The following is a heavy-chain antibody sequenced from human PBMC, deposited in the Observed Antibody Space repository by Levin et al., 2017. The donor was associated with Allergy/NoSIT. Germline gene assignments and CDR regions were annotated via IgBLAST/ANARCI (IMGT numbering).Heavy chain of an antibody. Sequence: GGSLRLSCAASGFTFSSYAMSWVRQAPGKGLEWVSGISGSGGSTHYADSVKGRFTMSRDSSKNTLYLQMNSLRVEDTALYYCAKKMNFALVPAAIPPYQYGMDVWGQGTTVTVSS. J-gene: IGHJ6*02. V-gene: IGHV3-23*01. CDR1: GFTFSSYA. CDR2: ISGSGGST. CDR3: AKKMNFALVPAAIPPYQYGMDV. D-gene: IGHD2-2*02.